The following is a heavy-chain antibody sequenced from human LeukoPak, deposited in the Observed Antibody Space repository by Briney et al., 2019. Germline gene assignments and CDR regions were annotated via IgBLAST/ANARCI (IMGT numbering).Heavy chain of an antibody. CDR3: ATARYGSGSYHTYNWFDP. Sequence: ASVKVTCKVSGYTLTELSMHWVRQAPGKGLEWMGGFDPEDGETIYAQKFQGRVTMTEDTSTGTAYMELSSLRSEDTAVYYCATARYGSGSYHTYNWFDPWGQGTLVTVSS. V-gene: IGHV1-24*01. CDR2: FDPEDGET. CDR1: GYTLTELS. D-gene: IGHD3-10*01. J-gene: IGHJ5*02.